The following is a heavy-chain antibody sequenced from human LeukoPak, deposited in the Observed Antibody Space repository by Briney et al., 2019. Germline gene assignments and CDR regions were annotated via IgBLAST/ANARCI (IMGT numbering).Heavy chain of an antibody. D-gene: IGHD6-13*01. V-gene: IGHV4-59*12. J-gene: IGHJ5*02. CDR2: IYYSGST. CDR1: GGSISSYY. CDR3: ARENTSSPLINWFDP. Sequence: SETLSLTCAVSGGSISSYYWSWIRQPPGKGLEWIGYIYYSGSTNYNPSLKRRVTISVDTSKNQFSLKLSSVTAADTAVYYCARENTSSPLINWFDPWGQGTLVTVSS.